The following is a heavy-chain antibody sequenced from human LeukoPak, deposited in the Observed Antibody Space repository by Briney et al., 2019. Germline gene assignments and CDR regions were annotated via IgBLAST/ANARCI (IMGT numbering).Heavy chain of an antibody. D-gene: IGHD3-10*01. CDR2: INPYNGNR. Sequence: ASVKVSCKTSGYRFTTFDVNWVRQAPGQGLEWMGWINPYNGNRYYAKKFQDRFNMSTDTSTSTVYMDLRTLTSDDTAIYYCARFQASAFRGFDYWGQGTLITVSS. J-gene: IGHJ4*02. CDR1: GYRFTTFD. V-gene: IGHV1-18*01. CDR3: ARFQASAFRGFDY.